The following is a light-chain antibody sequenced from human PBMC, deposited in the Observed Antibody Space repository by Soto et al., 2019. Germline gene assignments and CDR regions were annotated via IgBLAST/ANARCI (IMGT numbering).Light chain of an antibody. CDR1: QSVSAN. J-gene: IGKJ5*01. V-gene: IGKV3-15*01. CDR2: GAS. CDR3: QQYNKWAT. Sequence: EVVMTQSPATLSVSPGERATLSCRASQSVSANLAWYQQKPGQAPRLLIYGASSRATGIPVRFSGSGSGTDFTLTISSLQSEDFAVYYCQQYNKWATFGPGTRLEIE.